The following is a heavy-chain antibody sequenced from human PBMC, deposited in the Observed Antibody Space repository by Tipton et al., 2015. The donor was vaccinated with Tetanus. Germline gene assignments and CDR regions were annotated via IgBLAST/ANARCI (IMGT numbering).Heavy chain of an antibody. CDR2: IDPNSGGT. J-gene: IGHJ6*02. Sequence: QLVQSGAEVKKPGASVKDSCKASGYTFTGYYIYWVRQAPGQGLEWMGWIDPNSGGTVYAQKFQGGVTMTRDTSIITSYMELRILRSYNTAMYYCARDRVDYIYSHIGVLGPGTAVPVS. CDR3: ARDRVDYIYSHIGV. V-gene: IGHV1-2*02. D-gene: IGHD2-15*01. CDR1: GYTFTGYY.